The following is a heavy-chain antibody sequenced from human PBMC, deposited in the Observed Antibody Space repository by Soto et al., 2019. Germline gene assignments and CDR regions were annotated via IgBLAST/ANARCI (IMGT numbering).Heavy chain of an antibody. V-gene: IGHV3-23*01. CDR1: EFTFSNYA. Sequence: PGGSLRLSCAASEFTFSNYAMSWVRQAPGKGLEWVSAISYGGGTTYYADSVKGRFTISRDNSKNTLYLKMNSLRAEDTAENYWAKTRGFYYDSTGYHFDYGGQGPLVPVS. J-gene: IGHJ4*02. D-gene: IGHD3-22*01. CDR3: AKTRGFYYDSTGYHFDY. CDR2: ISYGGGTT.